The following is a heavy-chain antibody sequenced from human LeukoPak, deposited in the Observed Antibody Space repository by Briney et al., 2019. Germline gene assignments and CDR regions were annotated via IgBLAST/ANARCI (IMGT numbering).Heavy chain of an antibody. CDR3: ARDLRSGWYGGVDY. V-gene: IGHV1-18*01. CDR1: GYTFTSYG. D-gene: IGHD6-19*01. J-gene: IGHJ4*02. Sequence: ASVTVSCKASGYTFTSYGISWVRQAPGQGLEWMGWISAYNGNTNYAQKLQGRVTMTTDTSTSTAYMELRSLRSDDTAAYYCARDLRSGWYGGVDYWGQGTLVTVSS. CDR2: ISAYNGNT.